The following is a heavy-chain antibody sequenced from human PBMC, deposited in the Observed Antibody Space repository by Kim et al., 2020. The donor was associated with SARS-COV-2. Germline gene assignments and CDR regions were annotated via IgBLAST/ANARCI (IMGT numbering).Heavy chain of an antibody. CDR3: ARDGRGLYYNMDV. J-gene: IGHJ6*02. CDR2: MYYSGST. CDR1: GGSISSYY. V-gene: IGHV4-59*01. Sequence: SETLSLTCTVSGGSISSYYWSWIRQPPGKGLEWIGYMYYSGSTNYNPSLKSRVTILVDTSKNQFSLKLSSVTAANTAVYYCARDGRGLYYNMDVWGQGTTVTVS.